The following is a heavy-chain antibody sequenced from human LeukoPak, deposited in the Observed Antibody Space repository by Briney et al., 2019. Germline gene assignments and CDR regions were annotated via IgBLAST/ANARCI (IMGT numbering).Heavy chain of an antibody. V-gene: IGHV3-30*18. CDR3: AKELKRVFRYSSSQWVFDY. D-gene: IGHD6-13*01. J-gene: IGHJ4*02. CDR1: GFTFSSYG. Sequence: GGSLRLSCAASGFTFSSYGMHWVRQAPGKGLEWVAVISYDGSNKYYADSVKGRFTISRDNSKNTLYLQMNSLRAEDTAVYYCAKELKRVFRYSSSQWVFDYWGQGTLVTVSS. CDR2: ISYDGSNK.